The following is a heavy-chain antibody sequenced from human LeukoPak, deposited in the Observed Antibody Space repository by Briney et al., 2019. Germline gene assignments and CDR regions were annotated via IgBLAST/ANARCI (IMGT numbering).Heavy chain of an antibody. V-gene: IGHV3-74*01. D-gene: IGHD5-24*01. CDR3: ARGERDGYNRYYYYYMDV. Sequence: GGSLRLSCAASGFTFSSYWMHWVRQAPGKGLVWVSRINSDGSSTSYADSVKGRFTISRDNAKNILYLQMNSLRAEDTAVYYCARGERDGYNRYYYYYMDVWGKGTTVTISS. J-gene: IGHJ6*03. CDR2: INSDGSST. CDR1: GFTFSSYW.